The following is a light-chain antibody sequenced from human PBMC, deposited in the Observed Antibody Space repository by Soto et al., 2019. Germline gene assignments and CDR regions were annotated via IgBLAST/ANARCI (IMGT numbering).Light chain of an antibody. CDR3: QQYDNWPPRYT. J-gene: IGKJ2*01. CDR1: QSVSNK. CDR2: GAS. V-gene: IGKV3-15*01. Sequence: EVVMTQSPATLSMSPGERATLSCRASQSVSNKLAWYQQKPGQAPRLLIYGASTRATGIPARFSGSGSGTEFTLTIRSLQSADFAIYYCQQYDNWPPRYTFGQGTNLEIK.